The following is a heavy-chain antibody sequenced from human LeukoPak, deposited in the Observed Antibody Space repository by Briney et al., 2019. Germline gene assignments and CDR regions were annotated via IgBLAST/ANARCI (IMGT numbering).Heavy chain of an antibody. CDR3: AKVMKGSERLTMVRGVIIKTAVLYYMDV. CDR1: GFTLSSYA. V-gene: IGHV3-23*01. CDR2: ISASGGST. D-gene: IGHD3-10*01. Sequence: GGSLRLSCAASGFTLSSYAMSWVRQAPGKWLEWVSSISASGGSTNYADSVKGRFTISRDNSKNTVYLQMNSLRAEDTAVYYCAKVMKGSERLTMVRGVIIKTAVLYYMDVWGKGTTVTVSS. J-gene: IGHJ6*03.